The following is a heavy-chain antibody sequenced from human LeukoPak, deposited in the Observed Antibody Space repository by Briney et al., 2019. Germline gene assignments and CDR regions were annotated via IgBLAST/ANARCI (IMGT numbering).Heavy chain of an antibody. CDR2: INWNGGST. V-gene: IGHV3-20*04. CDR1: GFTFDDYG. CDR3: AKRPSRYYYGSGSSGAFDI. Sequence: GGSLRLSCAASGFTFDDYGMSWVRQAPGKGLEWVSGINWNGGSTGYADSVKGRFTISRDNAKNSLYLQMNSLRAEDTAVYYCAKRPSRYYYGSGSSGAFDIWGQGTMVTVSS. D-gene: IGHD3-10*01. J-gene: IGHJ3*02.